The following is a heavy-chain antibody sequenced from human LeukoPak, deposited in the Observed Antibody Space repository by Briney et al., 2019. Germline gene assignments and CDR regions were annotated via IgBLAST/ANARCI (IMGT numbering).Heavy chain of an antibody. Sequence: GASVKVSCKASGYTFTGYYMHWVRQAPGQGLEWMGWINPNSGGTNYAQKFQGWVTMTRDTSISTAYMELSRLRSDDTAVYYCAREFSLGFWSGYYLPDYWGQGTLVTVSS. V-gene: IGHV1-2*04. D-gene: IGHD3-3*01. CDR2: INPNSGGT. CDR3: AREFSLGFWSGYYLPDY. CDR1: GYTFTGYY. J-gene: IGHJ4*02.